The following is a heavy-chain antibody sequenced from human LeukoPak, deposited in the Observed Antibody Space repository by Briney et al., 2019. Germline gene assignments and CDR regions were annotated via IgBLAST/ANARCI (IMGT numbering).Heavy chain of an antibody. CDR2: IYHSGST. CDR1: GGSISSGGYS. J-gene: IGHJ5*02. V-gene: IGHV4-30-2*01. CDR3: ARVNRGMVRGVNGNWFDP. Sequence: PSETLSLTCAVSGGSISSGGYSWSWIQQPPGKGLEWIGCIYHSGSTYYNPSLKSRVTISVDRSKNQFSLKLSSVTDADTAVYYCARVNRGMVRGVNGNWFDPWGQGTLVTVSS. D-gene: IGHD3-10*01.